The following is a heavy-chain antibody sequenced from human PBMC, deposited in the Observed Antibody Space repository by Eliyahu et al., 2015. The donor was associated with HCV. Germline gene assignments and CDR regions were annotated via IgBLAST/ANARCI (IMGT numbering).Heavy chain of an antibody. CDR1: GFTFSDYY. Sequence: QVQLVESGGGLVKPGGSLRLSCAASGFTFSDYYMSWIRQAPGKGLGWVSYISSSSSYTNYADSVKGRFTISRDNAKNSLYLQMNSLRAEDTAVYYCARCSGGSCYSNYYYGMDVWGQGTTVTVSS. J-gene: IGHJ6*02. CDR3: ARCSGGSCYSNYYYGMDV. D-gene: IGHD2-15*01. CDR2: ISSSSSYT. V-gene: IGHV3-11*06.